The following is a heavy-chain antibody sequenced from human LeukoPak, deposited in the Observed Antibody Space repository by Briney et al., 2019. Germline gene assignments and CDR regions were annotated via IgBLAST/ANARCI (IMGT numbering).Heavy chain of an antibody. J-gene: IGHJ4*02. CDR1: GFTFTTYE. CDR2: ISSSGSTK. Sequence: GRSLRLSCAASGFTFTTYEMNWVRQAPGKGLEWLSYISSSGSTKYYTNSVKGRFTISRDNTGNSLYLQINRPRAPDTAIYYFGGIYSSVPLRTEDWGQGTLVTVSS. CDR3: GGIYSSVPLRTED. D-gene: IGHD5-18*01. V-gene: IGHV3-48*03.